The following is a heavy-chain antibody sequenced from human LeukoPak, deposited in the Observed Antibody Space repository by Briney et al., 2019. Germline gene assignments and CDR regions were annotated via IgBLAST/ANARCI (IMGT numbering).Heavy chain of an antibody. D-gene: IGHD5-24*01. J-gene: IGHJ3*02. CDR2: IYTSGST. CDR1: GGSISSYY. Sequence: SETLSLTCTVSGGSISSYYWSWIRQPPGKGLEWIGRIYTSGSTNYNPSLKSRVTMSVDTSKNQFSLKLSSVTAADTAVYYCARDFVEMATITDAFDIWGQGTMVTVSS. V-gene: IGHV4-4*07. CDR3: ARDFVEMATITDAFDI.